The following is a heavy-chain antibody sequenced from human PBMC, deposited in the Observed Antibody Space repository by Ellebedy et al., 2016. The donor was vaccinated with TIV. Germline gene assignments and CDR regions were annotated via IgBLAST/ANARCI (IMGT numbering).Heavy chain of an antibody. CDR3: ARGVSDSSGWYTIWGYYYYYGMDV. Sequence: GSLRLSCAVYGGSFSGYYWSWIRQPPGKGLEWIGEINHSGSTNYNPSLKSRVTISVDTSKNQFSLKLSSVTAADTAVYYCARGVSDSSGWYTIWGYYYYYGMDVWGQGTTVTVSS. D-gene: IGHD6-19*01. V-gene: IGHV4-34*01. CDR2: INHSGST. CDR1: GGSFSGYY. J-gene: IGHJ6*02.